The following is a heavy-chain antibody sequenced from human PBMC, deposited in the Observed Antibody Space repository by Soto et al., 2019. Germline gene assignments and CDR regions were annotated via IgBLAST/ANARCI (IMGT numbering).Heavy chain of an antibody. V-gene: IGHV3-53*01. D-gene: IGHD3-10*01. CDR3: ARGFPSMTYYGEYYFDY. Sequence: GGSLRISCEAFGFTVSTNYMSWVRQTPGKGLERVSVFYSGGSTFYADSVKGRFTISRDNSRNTLYLQMRSLRAEDTAVYYCARGFPSMTYYGEYYFDYWGQGTLVTVSS. CDR1: GFTVSTNY. J-gene: IGHJ4*02. CDR2: FYSGGST.